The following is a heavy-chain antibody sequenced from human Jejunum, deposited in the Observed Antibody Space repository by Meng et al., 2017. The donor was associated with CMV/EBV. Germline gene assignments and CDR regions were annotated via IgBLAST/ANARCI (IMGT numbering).Heavy chain of an antibody. J-gene: IGHJ4*02. Sequence: TFKNYVMAWVRQDPVKGLVCVSRISGSGGATYYADSVKGRFTISRDNSKNTLYLQMNSLRADDTAMYYCAKDRDSGYSSGWSHFDYWGQGILVTVSS. CDR2: ISGSGGAT. CDR3: AKDRDSGYSSGWSHFDY. V-gene: IGHV3-23*01. CDR1: TFKNYV. D-gene: IGHD6-25*01.